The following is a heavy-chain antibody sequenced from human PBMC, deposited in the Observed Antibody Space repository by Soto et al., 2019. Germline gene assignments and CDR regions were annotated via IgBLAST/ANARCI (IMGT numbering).Heavy chain of an antibody. V-gene: IGHV3-23*01. CDR2: ISGGGSDT. D-gene: IGHD3-3*01. CDR3: AKDDSLEWFFPLDA. Sequence: EVHLLESGGGLVQPGGSLRLSCSASGFTFRSYAMSWVRQAPGKGLEWVSGISGGGSDTYYSDSVRGRFTLSRDNSKNTLYLQMNSLRVEDSAVYFCAKDDSLEWFFPLDAWGQGTLVTVSS. CDR1: GFTFRSYA. J-gene: IGHJ5*02.